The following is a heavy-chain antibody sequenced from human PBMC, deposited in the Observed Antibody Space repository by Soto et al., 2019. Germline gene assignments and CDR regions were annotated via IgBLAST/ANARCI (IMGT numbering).Heavy chain of an antibody. V-gene: IGHV1-69*13. CDR2: IIPIFGTA. Sequence: SVKVSCKASGGTFSSYAISWVRQAPGQGLEWMGGIIPIFGTANYAQKFQGRVTITADESTSTAYMELSSLRSEDTAVYYCARDVIAAAGNAGWGQGTLVTVSS. D-gene: IGHD6-13*01. J-gene: IGHJ4*02. CDR3: ARDVIAAAGNAG. CDR1: GGTFSSYA.